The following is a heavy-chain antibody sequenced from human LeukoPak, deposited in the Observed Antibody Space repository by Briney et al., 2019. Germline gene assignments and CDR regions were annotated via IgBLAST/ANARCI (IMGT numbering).Heavy chain of an antibody. CDR3: ARARRSGDLVFV. CDR1: GGTFSSYA. CDR2: IIPIFGTA. D-gene: IGHD3-10*01. V-gene: IGHV1-69*13. J-gene: IGHJ4*02. Sequence: SVKVSCKASGGTFSSYAISWVRQAPGQGLEWMGGIIPIFGTANYAQKFQGRVTITADESTSTAYMELSSLRSEDTAVYYCARARRSGDLVFVWGQGTLVTVSS.